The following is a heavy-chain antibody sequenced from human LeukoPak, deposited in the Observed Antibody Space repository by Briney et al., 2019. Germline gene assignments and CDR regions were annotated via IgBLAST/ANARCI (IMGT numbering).Heavy chain of an antibody. CDR3: ATGLLFDP. CDR1: GFTFSSYG. Sequence: RGSLRLSCAASGFTFSSYGMHWVRQAPGKGLEWVAVISYDGSNKYYADTVKGRFTISRDNSKNTLYLQMNSLRAEDTAVYYCATGLLFDPWGQGTLVTVSS. D-gene: IGHD2-15*01. V-gene: IGHV3-30*03. CDR2: ISYDGSNK. J-gene: IGHJ5*02.